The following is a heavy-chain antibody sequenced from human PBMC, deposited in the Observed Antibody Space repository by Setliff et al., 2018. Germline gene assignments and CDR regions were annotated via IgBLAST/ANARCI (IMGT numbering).Heavy chain of an antibody. CDR1: GGSFDSDV. CDR2: LTPILGKT. Sequence: ASVKVSCKASGGSFDSDVITWVRQAPGQGLEWMGRLTPILGKTNYAESFQGRVLITADRSTNTVQMQLSSLRSEDTAIYYCARELRSPFWHIDYWGQGSLVTVPQ. D-gene: IGHD3-16*01. CDR3: ARELRSPFWHIDY. J-gene: IGHJ4*02. V-gene: IGHV1-69*13.